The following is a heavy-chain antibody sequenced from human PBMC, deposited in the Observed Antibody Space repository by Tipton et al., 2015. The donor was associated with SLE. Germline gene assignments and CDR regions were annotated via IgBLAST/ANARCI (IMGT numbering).Heavy chain of an antibody. V-gene: IGHV3-11*04. Sequence: GSLRLSCAASGFTFSDYYMSWIRQAPGKGLEWVSYISRSGSTIYYADSVKGRFTISRDNAKNSLYLQMNSLRAEDTAVYYCARDPPPPYYYDSSGYWDYWGQGTLVTVSS. J-gene: IGHJ4*02. CDR1: GFTFSDYY. CDR2: ISRSGSTI. CDR3: ARDPPPPYYYDSSGYWDY. D-gene: IGHD3-22*01.